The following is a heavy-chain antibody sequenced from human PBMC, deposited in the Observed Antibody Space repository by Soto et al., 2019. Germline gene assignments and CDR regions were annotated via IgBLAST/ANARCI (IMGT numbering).Heavy chain of an antibody. Sequence: PSETLSLTCAVYGGSFSCYYWSWIGQPPGKGLEWIGEINHSGSTNYNPSLKSRDTISVDTSKNQFSLKLSSVTAADTAVYYCAGFARGATKVYYYGMDVWGQGTTVTVSS. V-gene: IGHV4-34*01. CDR3: AGFARGATKVYYYGMDV. CDR2: INHSGST. D-gene: IGHD1-26*01. CDR1: GGSFSCYY. J-gene: IGHJ6*02.